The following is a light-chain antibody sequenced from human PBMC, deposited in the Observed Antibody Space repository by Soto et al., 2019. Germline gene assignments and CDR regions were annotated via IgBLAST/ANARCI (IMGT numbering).Light chain of an antibody. CDR2: GAS. J-gene: IGKJ3*01. CDR3: QQSDSLPLT. V-gene: IGKV1-39*01. CDR1: QSISDY. Sequence: DIQMTQSPSSLSASVGDRVAITCRSSQSISDYVNWYQQKPGKALKLVIYGASNLQSGVPPRFSGSGSGSDFTLTISGLQPDDFAIYFCQQSDSLPLTFGPGTKVDV.